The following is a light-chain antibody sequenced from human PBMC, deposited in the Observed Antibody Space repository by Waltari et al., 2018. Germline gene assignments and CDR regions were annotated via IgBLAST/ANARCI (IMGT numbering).Light chain of an antibody. CDR2: EVS. CDR1: SSDVGGYNY. CDR3: SSYTSSSTLV. J-gene: IGLJ1*01. V-gene: IGLV2-14*01. Sequence: QSALTQPASVSGSPGQSITIPCPGTSSDVGGYNYVSWYQPHPGKAPKLMIYEVSNRPSGVSNRFSGSKSGNTASLTISGLQAEDEADYYCSSYTSSSTLVFGTGTKVTVL.